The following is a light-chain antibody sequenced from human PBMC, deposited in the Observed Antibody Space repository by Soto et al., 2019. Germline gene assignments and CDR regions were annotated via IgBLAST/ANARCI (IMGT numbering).Light chain of an antibody. CDR3: QVRTNWSIA. Sequence: EFVLTQSPATLSLSPGERATLSCRASQSVRRYLAWYQQKPGQAPRLLIYDASNRATGIPARFSGTGSGTDFTLTINNLEHEDVAVYYCQVRTNWSIAFGRGTRLETK. CDR1: QSVRRY. V-gene: IGKV3-11*01. J-gene: IGKJ5*01. CDR2: DAS.